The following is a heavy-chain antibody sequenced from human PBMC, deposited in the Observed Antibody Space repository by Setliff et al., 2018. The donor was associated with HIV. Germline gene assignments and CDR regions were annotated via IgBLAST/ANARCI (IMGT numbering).Heavy chain of an antibody. J-gene: IGHJ4*02. CDR1: GFSLSTSGMR. CDR2: IDGDEDK. CDR3: ARTFCSSTSCYENFDY. V-gene: IGHV2-70*04. D-gene: IGHD2-2*01. Sequence: SGPTLVNPTQTLTLTCTFSGFSLSTSGMRVSWIRQPPGKALEWLARIDGDEDKFYSTSLKTRLTISKDTSKNQVVLTMTNMDPVDTATYYCARTFCSSTSCYENFDYWGQGTLVTVSS.